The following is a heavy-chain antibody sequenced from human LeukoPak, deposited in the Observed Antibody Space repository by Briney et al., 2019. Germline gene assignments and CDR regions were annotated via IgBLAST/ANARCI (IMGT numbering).Heavy chain of an antibody. Sequence: PGGSLRLSCAASGFTFSSYAMSWGRQAPGKGLEWVSAISGSGGSTYYADSVKGRFTISRDNSKNTLYLQMNSLRAEDTAVYYCAKGGVGDFWSGPYYYGMDVWGQGTTVTVSS. CDR2: ISGSGGST. CDR1: GFTFSSYA. D-gene: IGHD3-3*01. CDR3: AKGGVGDFWSGPYYYGMDV. V-gene: IGHV3-23*01. J-gene: IGHJ6*02.